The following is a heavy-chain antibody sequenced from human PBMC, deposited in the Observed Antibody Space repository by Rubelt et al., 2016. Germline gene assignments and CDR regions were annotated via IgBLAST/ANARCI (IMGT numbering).Heavy chain of an antibody. CDR1: GGSISSYY. D-gene: IGHD6-6*01. CDR3: ASDSSSSGGQKSWFDP. Sequence: QVQLQESGPGLVKPSETLSLTCTVYGGSISSYYWSWIRQPPGKGLEWIGYISYSGYTNYNTSLKSRDPLSVDTSRNELSLKLGAGTAADTAVYSWASDSSSSGGQKSWFDPWGQGTLVTVSS. CDR2: ISYSGYT. J-gene: IGHJ5*02. V-gene: IGHV4-59*12.